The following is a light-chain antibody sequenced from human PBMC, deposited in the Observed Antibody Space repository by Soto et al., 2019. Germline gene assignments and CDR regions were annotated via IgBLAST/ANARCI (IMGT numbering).Light chain of an antibody. V-gene: IGKV1D-13*01. Sequence: AIQLTQSPSSLSASVGDRVTITCRASQGISSALAWYQQKPGKAPKLLIYDASSLESGVPSRFSGSGSGTDFTLTISSLQPEDFATYYCQQYNNWGTFGQGTKVEIK. CDR1: QGISSA. CDR2: DAS. J-gene: IGKJ1*01. CDR3: QQYNNWGT.